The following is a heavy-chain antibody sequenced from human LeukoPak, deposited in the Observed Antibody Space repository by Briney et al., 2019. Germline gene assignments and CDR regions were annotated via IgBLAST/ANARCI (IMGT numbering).Heavy chain of an antibody. CDR1: GFTFSSYA. J-gene: IGHJ4*02. CDR3: AKDGPLTYYYDSSGYSPFDY. V-gene: IGHV3-23*01. D-gene: IGHD3-22*01. Sequence: GGSLRLSCAASGFTFSSYAMSWVRQAPGKGLEWVSAISGSGGSTCYADSVKGRFTISRDNSKNTLYLQMNSLRAEDTAVYYCAKDGPLTYYYDSSGYSPFDYWGQGTLVTVSS. CDR2: ISGSGGST.